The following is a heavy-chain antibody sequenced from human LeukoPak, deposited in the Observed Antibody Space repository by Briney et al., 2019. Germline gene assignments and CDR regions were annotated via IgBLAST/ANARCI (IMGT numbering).Heavy chain of an antibody. CDR1: RGTFSNYA. CDR2: IIPMFGTA. J-gene: IGHJ4*02. V-gene: IGHV1-69*13. Sequence: ASVKVSCKASRGTFSNYAISWVRQAPGQGLQWMGGIIPMFGTANYAQRFQGRVTITADESSSTAYMELSSLRSEDTAVYYCARTGDDSSGYYGSSLDYWGQGTLVTVSS. D-gene: IGHD3-22*01. CDR3: ARTGDDSSGYYGSSLDY.